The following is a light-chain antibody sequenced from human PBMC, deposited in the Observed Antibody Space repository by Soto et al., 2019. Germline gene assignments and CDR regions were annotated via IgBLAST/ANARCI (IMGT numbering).Light chain of an antibody. CDR3: GAWDDSLSGPA. Sequence: QSVLTQPPSASGTPGQRVTISCSGSSSNIGSNYVYWYQQLPGTAPKRLIYSNNQRPSGVPDRFSGSKSGTSASLAISGLRSEDEADYYCGAWDDSLSGPAFGGGTKLTVL. V-gene: IGLV1-47*02. J-gene: IGLJ2*01. CDR2: SNN. CDR1: SSNIGSNY.